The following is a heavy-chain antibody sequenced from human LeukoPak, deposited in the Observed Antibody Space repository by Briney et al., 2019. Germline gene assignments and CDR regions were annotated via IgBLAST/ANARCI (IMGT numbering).Heavy chain of an antibody. CDR2: IYYSGST. CDR3: ARHIYDSGGYRIDY. Sequence: SETLSLTCTVSGGSISSYYWSWIRQPPGKGLEWIGYIYYSGSTNYNPSLKSRVTISSDTSKNQFSLKLSSVTAADTAVYYCARHIYDSGGYRIDYWGQGTLVTVSS. J-gene: IGHJ4*02. V-gene: IGHV4-59*08. D-gene: IGHD3-22*01. CDR1: GGSISSYY.